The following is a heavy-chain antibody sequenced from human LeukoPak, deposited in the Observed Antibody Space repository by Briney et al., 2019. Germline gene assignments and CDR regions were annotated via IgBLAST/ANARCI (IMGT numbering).Heavy chain of an antibody. CDR2: ISGSGGST. J-gene: IGHJ3*02. D-gene: IGHD6-13*01. CDR1: GFTFSSYA. CDR3: VKVYSSSWYPDAFDI. Sequence: GGSLRLSCAASGFTFSSYAMSWVRQAPGKGLEWVSAISGSGGSTYYADSVKGRFTISRDNSKNTLYLQMNSLRAEDTAVYYCVKVYSSSWYPDAFDIWGQGTMVTVSS. V-gene: IGHV3-23*01.